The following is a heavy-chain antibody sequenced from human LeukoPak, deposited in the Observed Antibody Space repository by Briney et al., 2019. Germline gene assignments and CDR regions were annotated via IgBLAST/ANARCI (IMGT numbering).Heavy chain of an antibody. CDR1: GFTFSSYW. V-gene: IGHV3-74*01. Sequence: GGSLRLSCAASGFTFSSYWMHWVRQAPGKGLVWVSRINSDGSSTSYADSVKGRFTISRDNAKNTLYLQMNSLRAEDTAVYYCARVAATIVGATTYYYGMDVWGQGTTVTVSS. J-gene: IGHJ6*02. CDR2: INSDGSST. CDR3: ARVAATIVGATTYYYGMDV. D-gene: IGHD1-26*01.